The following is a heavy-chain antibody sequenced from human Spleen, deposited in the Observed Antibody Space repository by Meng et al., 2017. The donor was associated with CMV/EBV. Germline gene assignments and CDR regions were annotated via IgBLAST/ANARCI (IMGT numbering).Heavy chain of an antibody. V-gene: IGHV5-51*01. CDR1: GYSFTSYW. CDR2: IYPGDSGT. CDR3: ARRYCSSTSCLGAFDI. Sequence: GESLKISWKGSGYSFTSYWIGWVRQMPGKGLEWMGIIYPGDSGTRYSPSFQGQVTISADKSISTAYLQWSSLKASDTAMYYCARRYCSSTSCLGAFDIWGQGTMVTVSS. J-gene: IGHJ3*02. D-gene: IGHD2-2*01.